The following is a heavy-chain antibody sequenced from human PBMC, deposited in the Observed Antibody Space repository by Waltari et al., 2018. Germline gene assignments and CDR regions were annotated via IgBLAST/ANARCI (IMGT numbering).Heavy chain of an antibody. CDR2: IYYSGST. D-gene: IGHD3-22*01. CDR1: GGSISSSSYY. J-gene: IGHJ4*02. Sequence: QVQLQQWGAGLLKPSETLSLTCTVSGGSISSSSYYWGWIRQPPGKGLEWIGSIYYSGSTYYNPSLKSRVTISVDTSKNQFSLKLSSVTAADTAVYYCARHRHVSPEDSSGYYFDYWGQGTLVTVSS. CDR3: ARHRHVSPEDSSGYYFDY. V-gene: IGHV4-39*01.